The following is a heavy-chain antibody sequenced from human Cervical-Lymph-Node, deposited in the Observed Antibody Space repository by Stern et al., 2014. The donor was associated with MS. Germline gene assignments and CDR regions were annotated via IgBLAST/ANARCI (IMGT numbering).Heavy chain of an antibody. Sequence: QVQLVQSGAEVKKPGASVQVSCKPSGFTFTNYYIHWLRQAPGPRPEWMGRISPKNGDTNYAPKFQGRVTMTRDTSVDLVSLEVTGLRFDDTAVYYCAENMDIWGQGTTVTVSS. CDR3: AENMDI. J-gene: IGHJ6*02. V-gene: IGHV1-2*02. CDR2: ISPKNGDT. CDR1: GFTFTNYY.